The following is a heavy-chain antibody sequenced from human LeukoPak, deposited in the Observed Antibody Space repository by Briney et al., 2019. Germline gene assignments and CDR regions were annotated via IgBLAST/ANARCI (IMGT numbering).Heavy chain of an antibody. CDR1: GFTFDDYT. V-gene: IGHV3-43*01. J-gene: IGHJ3*02. CDR3: AREMRGAFDI. Sequence: GGSLRLSCAASGFTFDDYTMHWVRQAPGKGLEWVSLISWDGGSTYYADSVKGRFTISRDNSKNTLYLQMNSLRAEDTAVYYCAREMRGAFDIWGQGTMVTVSS. CDR2: ISWDGGST. D-gene: IGHD3-16*01.